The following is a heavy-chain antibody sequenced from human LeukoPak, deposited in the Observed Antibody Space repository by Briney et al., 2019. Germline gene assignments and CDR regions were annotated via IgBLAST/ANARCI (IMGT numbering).Heavy chain of an antibody. CDR3: AKSKTAVTTGYLDY. CDR1: GFTFDDYT. D-gene: IGHD4-17*01. Sequence: GGSLRLSCAASGFTFDDYTMHWVRQAPGKGLEWVSLISWDGGSTYYADSVKGRFTISRDNSKNSLYLQMNSLRTEDTALYYCAKSKTAVTTGYLDYWGQGTQVTVSS. CDR2: ISWDGGST. V-gene: IGHV3-43*01. J-gene: IGHJ4*02.